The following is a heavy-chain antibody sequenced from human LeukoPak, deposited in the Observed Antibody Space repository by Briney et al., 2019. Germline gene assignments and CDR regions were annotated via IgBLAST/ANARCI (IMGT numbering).Heavy chain of an antibody. J-gene: IGHJ4*02. CDR2: IVVGSGNT. D-gene: IGHD1-26*01. CDR1: GFTFTSSA. CDR3: AREESIVGANFDY. V-gene: IGHV1-58*02. Sequence: GTSVKVSCKASGFTFTSSAMQWVRQARGQRLEWIGWIVVGSGNTNYAQKFQGRVTMTRNTSISTAYMELSRLRSDDTAVYYCAREESIVGANFDYWGQGTLVTVSS.